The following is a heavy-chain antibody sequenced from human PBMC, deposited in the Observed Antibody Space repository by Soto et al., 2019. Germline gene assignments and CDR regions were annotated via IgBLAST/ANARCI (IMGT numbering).Heavy chain of an antibody. V-gene: IGHV3-64*01. D-gene: IGHD6-19*01. CDR2: INTNGVNT. J-gene: IGHJ4*02. CDR1: GFTFSGYS. CDR3: ARGRVEYSSGWATYFDY. Sequence: EVQLVESGGGLVQPGGSLRLSCAASGFTFSGYSMFWVRQAPGKGLEYVSAINTNGVNTFYAKSVKGRFTISRDNSKNTMYLQMGSLTAEYMAVYYCARGRVEYSSGWATYFDYWGLGTLVTVSS.